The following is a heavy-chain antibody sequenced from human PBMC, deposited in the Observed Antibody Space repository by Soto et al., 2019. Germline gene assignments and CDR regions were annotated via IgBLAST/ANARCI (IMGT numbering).Heavy chain of an antibody. J-gene: IGHJ3*02. Sequence: QVQLVQSGAEVKKPGASVKVSCKASGYTFTSYDINWVRQATGQGLEWMGWMNPNSGNTGYAQKFQGRVTMTRNTSISTAYMKLSSLRAEDTAVYYCTRDDPHVTMIVGAHAFDIWGQGTMVTVSS. CDR3: TRDDPHVTMIVGAHAFDI. V-gene: IGHV1-8*01. CDR1: GYTFTSYD. D-gene: IGHD3-22*01. CDR2: MNPNSGNT.